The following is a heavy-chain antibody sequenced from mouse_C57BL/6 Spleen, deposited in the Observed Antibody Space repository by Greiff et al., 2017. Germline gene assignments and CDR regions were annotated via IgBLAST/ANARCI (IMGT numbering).Heavy chain of an antibody. CDR2: INPYNGDT. V-gene: IGHV1-20*01. CDR3: AREEYGSSYDYFDY. D-gene: IGHD1-1*01. J-gene: IGHJ2*01. CDR1: GYSFTGYF. Sequence: EVKLQESGPELVKPGDSVKISCKASGYSFTGYFMNWVMQSHGKSLEWIGRINPYNGDTFYNQKFKGKATLTVDKSSSTAHMELRSLTSEDSAVYYCAREEYGSSYDYFDYWGQGTTLTVSS.